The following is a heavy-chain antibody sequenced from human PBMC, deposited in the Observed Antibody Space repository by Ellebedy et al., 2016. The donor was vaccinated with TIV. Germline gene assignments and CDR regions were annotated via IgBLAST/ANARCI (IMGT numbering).Heavy chain of an antibody. D-gene: IGHD6-19*01. J-gene: IGHJ4*02. V-gene: IGHV3-33*08. CDR1: GFTFSSHG. Sequence: PSETLSLTCAASGFTFSSHGMHWVRQAPGKGLEWVAVIWYDGSNQYYADSVKGRFTISRDNSKNTLYLQMNSLRAEDTAVYYCARDGDPWQWRLAYFDYWGQGTLVTVSS. CDR2: IWYDGSNQ. CDR3: ARDGDPWQWRLAYFDY.